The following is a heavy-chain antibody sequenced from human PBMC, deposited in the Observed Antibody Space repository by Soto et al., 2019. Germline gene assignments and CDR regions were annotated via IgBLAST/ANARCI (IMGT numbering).Heavy chain of an antibody. CDR1: GGTFSSYA. V-gene: IGHV1-69*13. Sequence: SVKVSCKASGGTFSSYAISWVRQAPGQGLEWMGGIIPIFGTANYAQKFQGRVTITADESTSTAYMELSSLRSEDTAVYYCARSYCSSTSCSIEYYHGMDVWGQGTTVTVSS. J-gene: IGHJ6*02. CDR3: ARSYCSSTSCSIEYYHGMDV. D-gene: IGHD2-2*01. CDR2: IIPIFGTA.